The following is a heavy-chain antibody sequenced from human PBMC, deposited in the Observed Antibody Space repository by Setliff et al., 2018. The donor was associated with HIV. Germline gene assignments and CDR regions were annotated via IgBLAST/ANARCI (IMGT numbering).Heavy chain of an antibody. V-gene: IGHV4-39*07. J-gene: IGHJ4*02. CDR3: ASARFLEWLSSYYFDY. CDR1: GGSISSSSYY. Sequence: PSETLSLTCTVSGGSISSSSYYWGWIRQPPGKGLEWIGSIYYCGSTYYNPSLKSRVTISVDTSKNQFSLKLSSVTAADTAVYYCASARFLEWLSSYYFDYWGQGTLVTVSS. CDR2: IYYCGST. D-gene: IGHD3-3*01.